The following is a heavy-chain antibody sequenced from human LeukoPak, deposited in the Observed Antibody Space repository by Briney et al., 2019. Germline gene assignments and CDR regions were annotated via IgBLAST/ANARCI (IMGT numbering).Heavy chain of an antibody. CDR1: GGTFSSYA. J-gene: IGHJ3*02. D-gene: IGHD1-26*01. CDR3: AREALYSGSYSPDAFDI. CDR2: IIPIFGTA. V-gene: IGHV1-69*13. Sequence: SVKVSCKASGGTFSSYAISWVRQAPGQGLEWMGGIIPIFGTANYAQKFQGRVTITADESTSTAYMELSSLRSEDTAVYYCAREALYSGSYSPDAFDIWGQGTMVTVSS.